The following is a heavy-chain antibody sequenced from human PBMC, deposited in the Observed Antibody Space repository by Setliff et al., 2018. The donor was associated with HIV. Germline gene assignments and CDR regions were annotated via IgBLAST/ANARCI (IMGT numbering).Heavy chain of an antibody. Sequence: GESLKISCAASGFTISNHAMSWVRQAPGKGLEWVSSISYDSSDTFYSGSVKGRFTISRDNSRNTLYLQMNSLRTEDTAVYYCVLGGLSSGWGVNWGQGTLVTVSS. V-gene: IGHV3-23*01. J-gene: IGHJ4*02. CDR1: GFTISNHA. D-gene: IGHD6-19*01. CDR2: ISYDSSDT. CDR3: VLGGLSSGWGVN.